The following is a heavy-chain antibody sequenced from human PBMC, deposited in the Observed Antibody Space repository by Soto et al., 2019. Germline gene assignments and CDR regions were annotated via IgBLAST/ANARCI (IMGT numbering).Heavy chain of an antibody. Sequence: GGSLRLSCAASGFTFDDYAMHLVRQAPGKGLAWVSLISWDGGRTYYADSVRGRFIVSRDSSKNSLYLQMNNLGNEDTAVYYCPHPRGYGLFDAYDIWGHWTVVTV. D-gene: IGHD4-17*01. J-gene: IGHJ3*02. V-gene: IGHV3-43D*04. CDR1: GFTFDDYA. CDR2: ISWDGGRT. CDR3: PHPRGYGLFDAYDI.